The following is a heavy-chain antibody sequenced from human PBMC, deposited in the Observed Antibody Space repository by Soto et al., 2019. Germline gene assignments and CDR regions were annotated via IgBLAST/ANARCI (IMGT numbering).Heavy chain of an antibody. CDR2: INHSGST. CDR3: ERGIPYYDILTGYYNSYYYYGMDV. J-gene: IGHJ6*02. D-gene: IGHD3-9*01. CDR1: GGSFSGYD. V-gene: IGHV4-34*01. Sequence: SETLSLTCAVYGGSFSGYDWSWIRQPPGKGLEWIGEINHSGSTNYNPSLKSRVTISVDTSKNQFSLKLSSVTAADTAVYYCERGIPYYDILTGYYNSYYYYGMDVWGQGTTVTVSS.